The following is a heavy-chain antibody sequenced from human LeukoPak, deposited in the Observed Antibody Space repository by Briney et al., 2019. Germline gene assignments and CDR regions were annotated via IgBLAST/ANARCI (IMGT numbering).Heavy chain of an antibody. CDR3: VKLNERLVRSPGDC. Sequence: GGSLRLPCAASGFTFSSYAMSWVRQAPGKGLDWVSGISGSGGISDYAESVKGRFTISRDNSDNTLYLEMNSLRPEDTALYYCVKLNERLVRSPGDCWGQGTLVTVSP. V-gene: IGHV3-23*01. J-gene: IGHJ4*02. CDR1: GFTFSSYA. D-gene: IGHD6-6*01. CDR2: ISGSGGIS.